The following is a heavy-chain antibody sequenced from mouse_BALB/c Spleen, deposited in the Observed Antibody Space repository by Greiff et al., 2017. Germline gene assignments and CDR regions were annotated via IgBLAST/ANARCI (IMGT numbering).Heavy chain of an antibody. CDR1: GFSLTSYG. V-gene: IGHV2-9*02. CDR2: IWAGGST. J-gene: IGHJ3*01. D-gene: IGHD2-4*01. CDR3: AREGITTGVWFAY. Sequence: QVQLKESGPGLVAPSQSLSITCTVSGFSLTSYGVHWVRQPPGKGLEWLGVIWAGGSTNYNSALMSRLSISKDNSKSQVFLKMNSLQTDDTAMYYCAREGITTGVWFAYWGQGTLVTVSA.